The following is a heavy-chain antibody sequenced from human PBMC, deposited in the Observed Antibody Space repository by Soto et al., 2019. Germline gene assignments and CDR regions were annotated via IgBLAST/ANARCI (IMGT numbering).Heavy chain of an antibody. D-gene: IGHD1-26*01. CDR3: ASGGAGSGPFTWELPDH. V-gene: IGHV1-45*02. CDR2: ITPFSGDV. J-gene: IGHJ4*02. Sequence: QMQLVQSGAEVKKTGSSVTVSCKALGNTFSYRYLHWVRQAPGQALEWMGWITPFSGDVHYAQKSQERVTLTRDRSINTAYMRMSSLRSEDTAIYFCASGGAGSGPFTWELPDHWGQGTLVTVSS. CDR1: GNTFSYRY.